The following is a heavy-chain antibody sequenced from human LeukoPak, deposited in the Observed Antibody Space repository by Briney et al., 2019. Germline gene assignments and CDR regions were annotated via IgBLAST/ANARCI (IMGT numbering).Heavy chain of an antibody. CDR2: IYYSGTP. CDR1: GGSISTYY. V-gene: IGHV4-59*01. J-gene: IGHJ5*02. CDR3: ARGNSGWSTS. D-gene: IGHD6-19*01. Sequence: SETLSLTCTVSGGSISTYYWSWIRQPPGKGPEWIGYIYYSGTPNYNPSLKSRVTISVDTSKNQLSLKLSSVTAADTAVYYCARGNSGWSTSWGPGTLVTVSS.